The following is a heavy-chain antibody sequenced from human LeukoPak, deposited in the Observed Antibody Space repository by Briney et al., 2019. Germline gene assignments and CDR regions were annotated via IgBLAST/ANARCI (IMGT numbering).Heavy chain of an antibody. V-gene: IGHV3-48*03. CDR2: ISSSGSTI. J-gene: IGHJ4*02. CDR3: ARGNYGGKSVPLGY. Sequence: GGSLRLSCAASGFTFSSYEMNWVRQAPGKGLEWVSYISSSGSTIYYADSVKGRFTISRDNAKNSLYLQMNSLRAEDTAVYYCARGNYGGKSVPLGYWGQGTLVTVSS. CDR1: GFTFSSYE. D-gene: IGHD4-23*01.